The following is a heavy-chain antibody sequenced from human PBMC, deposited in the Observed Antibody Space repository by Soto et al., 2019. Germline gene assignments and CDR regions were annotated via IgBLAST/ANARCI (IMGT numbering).Heavy chain of an antibody. Sequence: ASVKVSCKASGYTFTGYYIHWVRQAPGQGLEWMGWINPNSGGTNYAQKFQGWVTMTRDTSISTAYMELSRLRSDDTAVYYCARETADSQGFDYWGQGTLVTVSS. J-gene: IGHJ4*02. CDR1: GYTFTGYY. CDR2: INPNSGGT. CDR3: ARETADSQGFDY. V-gene: IGHV1-2*04. D-gene: IGHD2-2*01.